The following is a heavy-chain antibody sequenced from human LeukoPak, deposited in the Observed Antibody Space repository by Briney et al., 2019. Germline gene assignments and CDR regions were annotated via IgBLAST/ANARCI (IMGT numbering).Heavy chain of an antibody. J-gene: IGHJ4*02. CDR3: ARVSYLRPYQLDS. CDR2: ISLKSGSA. Sequence: ASLKVSCKTSGYTFVNYGINWVRQAPGQGLEWMGWISLKSGSAGYAQSVQGRVTLTTDTSTNTAYMELRSLRADDTAVCYCARVSYLRPYQLDSWGQGTLVSISS. V-gene: IGHV1-18*01. CDR1: GYTFVNYG. D-gene: IGHD2-2*01.